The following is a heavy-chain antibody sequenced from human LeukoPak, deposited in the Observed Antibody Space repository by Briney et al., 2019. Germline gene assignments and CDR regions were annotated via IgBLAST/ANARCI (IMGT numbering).Heavy chain of an antibody. J-gene: IGHJ4*02. CDR1: GGSISTYS. CDR2: IYYSGST. V-gene: IGHV4-39*01. D-gene: IGHD6-13*01. CDR3: SRHGGAAGGH. Sequence: SETLSLTCAVSGGSISTYSWGWVRQPPGKGLEWIGSIYYSGSTYYNPSLKSRVTISVDTSKNQLSLKLTSVTAADTAVYYCSRHGGAAGGHWGQGTLVTVSS.